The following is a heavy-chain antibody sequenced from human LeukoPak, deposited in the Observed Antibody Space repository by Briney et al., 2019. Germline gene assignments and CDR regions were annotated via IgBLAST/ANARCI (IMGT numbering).Heavy chain of an antibody. J-gene: IGHJ6*04. V-gene: IGHV3-7*03. D-gene: IGHD3-3*01. Sequence: GGSLRLSCAASGFTFSSYWMTWVRQAPGKGLEWVANIKEDGSQRYYVDSVKGRFTISRDNAKNSLYLQMNSLRAEDTALYYCARKSTYYDFWSGYLSGPMDVWGKGTTVTVSS. CDR2: IKEDGSQR. CDR3: ARKSTYYDFWSGYLSGPMDV. CDR1: GFTFSSYW.